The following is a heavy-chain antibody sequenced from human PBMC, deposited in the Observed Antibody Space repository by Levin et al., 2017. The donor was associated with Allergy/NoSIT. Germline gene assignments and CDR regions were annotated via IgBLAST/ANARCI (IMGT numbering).Heavy chain of an antibody. J-gene: IGHJ4*02. CDR1: GYTFSDYG. Sequence: ASVKVSCKASGYTFSDYGISWVRQAPGQGLEWMGGISPYNDYTDYAQKFQGRVTITTDTSTSTAYMEVRSLRSDDTAVYYCARDLSDIVRVAAAYWGQGTLVTVSS. CDR3: ARDLSDIVRVAAAY. V-gene: IGHV1-18*01. CDR2: ISPYNDYT. D-gene: IGHD6-25*01.